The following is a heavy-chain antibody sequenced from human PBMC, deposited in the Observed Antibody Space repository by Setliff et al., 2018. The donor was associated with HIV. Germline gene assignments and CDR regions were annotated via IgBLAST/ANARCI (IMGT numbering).Heavy chain of an antibody. V-gene: IGHV4-59*11. CDR3: TLTSRLDGYFDP. CDR1: GGSISSHY. CDR2: IYYSGST. D-gene: IGHD5-12*01. Sequence: SETLSLTCTVSGGSISSHYWSWIRQPPGKGLEWIGTIYYSGSTYYKPSLKSRGTISVGTSKNQFYLKLNSVTAADSAVYYCTLTSRLDGYFDPWGQGTLVTVSS. J-gene: IGHJ5*02.